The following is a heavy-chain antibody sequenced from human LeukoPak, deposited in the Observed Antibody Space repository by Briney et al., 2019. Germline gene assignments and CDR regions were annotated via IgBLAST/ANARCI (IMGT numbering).Heavy chain of an antibody. D-gene: IGHD2-15*01. CDR1: GLTVSSNY. V-gene: IGHV3-53*05. CDR2: IYSGGST. J-gene: IGHJ6*02. Sequence: GGSLRLSCAASGLTVSSNYMNWVRQAPGKGLEWVSVIYSGGSTYYADSVKGRFTISRDNSKNTLYLQMNSLRAEDTAVYYCARGYCSGGSCYSSYYYYGMDVWGQGTTVTVSS. CDR3: ARGYCSGGSCYSSYYYYGMDV.